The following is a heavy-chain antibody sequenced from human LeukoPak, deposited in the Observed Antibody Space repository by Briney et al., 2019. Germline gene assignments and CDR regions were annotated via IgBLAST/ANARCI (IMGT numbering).Heavy chain of an antibody. Sequence: GGSLRLSCAASGFTFSSYVMSWVRQAPGKGLEWVSSTNTNSNYIYYAESVKGRFTISRDNAKNSVDLQMNSLRVEDTAVYYCARLQWLQTGRDFLDYWGQGTLVTVSS. CDR2: TNTNSNYI. CDR1: GFTFSSYV. J-gene: IGHJ4*02. V-gene: IGHV3-21*06. D-gene: IGHD5-24*01. CDR3: ARLQWLQTGRDFLDY.